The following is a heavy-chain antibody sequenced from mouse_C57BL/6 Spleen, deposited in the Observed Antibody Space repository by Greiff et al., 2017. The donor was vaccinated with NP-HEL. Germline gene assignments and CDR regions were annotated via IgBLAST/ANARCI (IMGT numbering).Heavy chain of an antibody. D-gene: IGHD1-1*01. Sequence: QVQLQQSGAELVRPGASVTLSCKASGYTFTGYEMHWVKQTPVHGLEWIGAIDPETGGTTYNQKFKSKAILTADKSSSTAYMQLRSLTSEDSAVYYCTNDGSSFSWFAYWGQGTLLTVSA. CDR2: IDPETGGT. J-gene: IGHJ3*01. V-gene: IGHV1-15*01. CDR3: TNDGSSFSWFAY. CDR1: GYTFTGYE.